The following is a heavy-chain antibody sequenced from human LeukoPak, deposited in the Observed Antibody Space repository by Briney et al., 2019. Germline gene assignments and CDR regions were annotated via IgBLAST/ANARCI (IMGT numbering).Heavy chain of an antibody. J-gene: IGHJ4*02. CDR3: ARAAYSGSSSFDY. Sequence: SQTLSLTCAVSGGSISSGGYSWSWIRQPPGKGLEWIGYIYHSGSTYYNPSLKSRVTISVDRSKNQFSLKLSSVTAADTAVYYCARAAYSGSSSFDYWGQGTLVTVSS. CDR2: IYHSGST. D-gene: IGHD1-26*01. V-gene: IGHV4-30-2*01. CDR1: GGSISSGGYS.